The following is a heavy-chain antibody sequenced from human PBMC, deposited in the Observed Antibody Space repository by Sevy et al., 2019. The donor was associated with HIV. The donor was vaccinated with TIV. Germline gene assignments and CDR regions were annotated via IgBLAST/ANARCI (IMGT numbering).Heavy chain of an antibody. V-gene: IGHV3-21*01. J-gene: IGHJ4*02. D-gene: IGHD3-10*01. CDR3: ASDLGRVRGVMSLDC. CDR2: IPSSSSYK. CDR1: GFTFSIYG. Sequence: GGSLRLSCAASGFTFSIYGMNWVRQAPGRGLEWVSYIPSSSSYKNYADSVKGRFTISRDNTKNSLSLQMDSLRAEDTAVYYCASDLGRVRGVMSLDCWGQGTLVTVSS.